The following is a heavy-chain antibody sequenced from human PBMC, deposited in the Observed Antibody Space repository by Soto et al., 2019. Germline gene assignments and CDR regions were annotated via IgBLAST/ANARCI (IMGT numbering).Heavy chain of an antibody. CDR1: GFTVSSNY. CDR3: ARGAYFWSGSSPNWFDP. J-gene: IGHJ5*02. V-gene: IGHV3-66*01. D-gene: IGHD3-3*01. Sequence: GGSLRLSCAASGFTVSSNYMSWVRQAPGKGLEWVSVIYSGGSTYYADSVKGRFTISRDNSKSTLYLQMNSLRAEDTAVYYCARGAYFWSGSSPNWFDPWGQGTLVTVS. CDR2: IYSGGST.